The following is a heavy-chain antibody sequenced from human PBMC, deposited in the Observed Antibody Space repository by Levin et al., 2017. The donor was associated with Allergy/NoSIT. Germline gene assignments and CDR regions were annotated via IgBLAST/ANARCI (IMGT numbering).Heavy chain of an antibody. CDR3: ARGQWIDYVFDY. CDR1: GGSISSSGYY. CDR2: IYYSGNT. J-gene: IGHJ4*02. Sequence: SPTLSLTCTVSGGSISSSGYYWGWIRQPPRKGLDWIGIIYYSGNTYYNPSLKSRVTISVDTSKNQFSLKLSSVTAADTAVYYCARGQWIDYVFDYWGQGTLVTVSS. V-gene: IGHV4-39*01. D-gene: IGHD4-17*01.